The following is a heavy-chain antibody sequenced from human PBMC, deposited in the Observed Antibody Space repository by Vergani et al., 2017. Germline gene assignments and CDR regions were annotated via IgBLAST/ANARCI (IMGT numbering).Heavy chain of an antibody. CDR3: AGYRYQLHPYYYYGMDV. CDR2: IIPIFGTA. CDR1: GGTFSSYA. J-gene: IGHJ6*02. Sequence: QLQLVQSGAEVKKPGSSVKVSCKASGGTFSSYAISWVRQAPGQGLEWMGGIIPIFGTANYAQKFQGRVTITAATSTSTSYMELRSLRSDDTAVYDCAGYRYQLHPYYYYGMDVWGQGTTVTVSS. D-gene: IGHD2-2*01. V-gene: IGHV1-69*06.